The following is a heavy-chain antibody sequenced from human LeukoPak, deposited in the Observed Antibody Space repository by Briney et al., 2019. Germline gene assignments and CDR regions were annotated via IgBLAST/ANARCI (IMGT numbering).Heavy chain of an antibody. J-gene: IGHJ4*02. D-gene: IGHD3-22*01. Sequence: PSETLSLTCTVSGGSISGYYWSWIRQSPGKGLEWIGYIHYTGSTDYHPSLKSRVVISEDTSKNQFSLKLSSVTASDTAAYYCARSGDDSSGYPDFWGQGTLVTVSS. CDR3: ARSGDDSSGYPDF. CDR1: GGSISGYY. V-gene: IGHV4-59*12. CDR2: IHYTGST.